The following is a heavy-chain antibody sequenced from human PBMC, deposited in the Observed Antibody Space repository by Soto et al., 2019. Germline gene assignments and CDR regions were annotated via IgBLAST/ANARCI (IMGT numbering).Heavy chain of an antibody. V-gene: IGHV4-31*03. Sequence: PSETLSLTCTVSGGSISSSSYYWGWLRQHPGKGLEWIGYIYYSGSTYYNPSLKSRVTISVDTSKNQFSLKLSSVTAADTAVYYCARGYDSRAAAPLDYWGQGILVTVSS. CDR1: GGSISSSSYY. J-gene: IGHJ4*02. CDR3: ARGYDSRAAAPLDY. D-gene: IGHD3-22*01. CDR2: IYYSGST.